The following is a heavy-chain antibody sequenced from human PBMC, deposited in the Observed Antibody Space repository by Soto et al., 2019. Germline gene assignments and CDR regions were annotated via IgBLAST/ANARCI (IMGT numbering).Heavy chain of an antibody. CDR2: MSRTGDNT. D-gene: IGHD3-22*01. CDR1: GFTFSIYA. CDR3: AKDQSNSNPLYYFDF. J-gene: IGHJ4*02. V-gene: IGHV3-23*01. Sequence: LGLSCAASGFTFSIYAMTWVRQSPGKGLEWVSSMSRTGDNTYYADSVKGRFTISRDNSKNTLYLQMNSLRAEDTAIYYCAKDQSNSNPLYYFDFWGPGTLVTVYS.